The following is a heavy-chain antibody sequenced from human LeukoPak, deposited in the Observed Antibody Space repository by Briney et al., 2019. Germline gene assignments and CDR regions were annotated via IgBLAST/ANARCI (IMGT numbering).Heavy chain of an antibody. CDR2: INSGGRT. CDR1: GFTFATYA. CDR3: DASDF. V-gene: IGHV3-23*01. J-gene: IGHJ4*02. Sequence: GSLRLSCAASGFTFATYAMGWVRQPPGKGLEWVSTINSGGRTHYADSVQGRFTISRDNSKNTLYPQINNLRAEDTAIYYCDASDFWGQGTLVTVSS.